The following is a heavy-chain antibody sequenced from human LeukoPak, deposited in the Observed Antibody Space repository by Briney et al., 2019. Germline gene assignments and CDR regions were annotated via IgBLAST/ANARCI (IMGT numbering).Heavy chain of an antibody. CDR2: IKSKTDGGTT. CDR1: GFTFSNAW. Sequence: GGSLRLSCAASGFTFSNAWMSWVRQAPGKGLEWVGRIKSKTDGGTTDYAAPVKGRFTISRDDSKNTLYLQMNSLKTEDTAVYYCTRTPPTIYGALNWFDPWGQGTLVTVSS. V-gene: IGHV3-15*01. J-gene: IGHJ5*02. D-gene: IGHD4-17*01. CDR3: TRTPPTIYGALNWFDP.